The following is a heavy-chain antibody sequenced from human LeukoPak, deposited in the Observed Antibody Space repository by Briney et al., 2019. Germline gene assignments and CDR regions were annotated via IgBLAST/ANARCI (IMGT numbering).Heavy chain of an antibody. CDR2: IVVGSGNT. CDR3: AAIPIAAAGIGVGSDY. D-gene: IGHD6-13*01. J-gene: IGHJ4*02. Sequence: ASVKVSCKASGFTFTSSAMQWVRQARGQRLEWIGWIVVGSGNTNYAQKFQERVTITRDMPTSTAYMELSSLRSEDTAVYYCAAIPIAAAGIGVGSDYWGQGTLVTVSS. CDR1: GFTFTSSA. V-gene: IGHV1-58*02.